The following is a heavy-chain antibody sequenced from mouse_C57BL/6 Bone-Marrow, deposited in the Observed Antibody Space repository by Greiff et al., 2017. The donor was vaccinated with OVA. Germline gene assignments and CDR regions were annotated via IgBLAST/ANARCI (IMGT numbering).Heavy chain of an antibody. J-gene: IGHJ2*01. CDR1: GYTFTSYW. CDR3: ARVEGYGEGFDY. CDR2: INPSNGGT. D-gene: IGHD2-10*02. Sequence: QVQLKQPGTELVKPGASVKLSCKASGYTFTSYWMHWVKQRPGQGLEWIGNINPSNGGTNYNEKFKSKATLTVDKSSSTAYMQLSSLTSEDSAVYDCARVEGYGEGFDYWGQGTTLTVSS. V-gene: IGHV1-53*01.